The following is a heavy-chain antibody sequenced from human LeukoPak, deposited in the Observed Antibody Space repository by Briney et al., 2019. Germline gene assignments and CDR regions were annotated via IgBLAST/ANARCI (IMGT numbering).Heavy chain of an antibody. D-gene: IGHD3-10*01. CDR3: ARLAQYGSGSYYRFKYYYYYMDV. V-gene: IGHV4-4*02. J-gene: IGHJ6*03. CDR2: IYHRGNS. Sequence: ASETLSLTCAVSGGSISTAHWWNWVRQSPGKGLEWIGEIYHRGNSNYNPSLKSRVSISVDTSKNQFSLKLSSVTAADTAVYYCARLAQYGSGSYYRFKYYYYYMDVWGKGTTVTISS. CDR1: GGSISTAHW.